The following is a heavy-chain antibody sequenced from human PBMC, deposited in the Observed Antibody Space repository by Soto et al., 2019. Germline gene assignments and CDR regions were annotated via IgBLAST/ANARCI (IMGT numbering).Heavy chain of an antibody. V-gene: IGHV3-33*01. Sequence: GGSLRLSCTVSGFSISSYGMHWVRQAPGKGLQWVALIWYDGSNKFYADSVKGRFTISRDTSKNMLYLEMNSLRAEDTALYYCARESLDDYSVSYLDSWDQGTLVTVSS. J-gene: IGHJ4*02. CDR1: GFSISSYG. CDR2: IWYDGSNK. D-gene: IGHD4-4*01. CDR3: ARESLDDYSVSYLDS.